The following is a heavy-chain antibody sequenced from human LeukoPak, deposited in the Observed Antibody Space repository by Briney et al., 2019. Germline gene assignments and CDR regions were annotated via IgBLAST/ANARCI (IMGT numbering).Heavy chain of an antibody. Sequence: KPSETLSLTCAVYGGSFSGYYWSWIRQPPGKGLEWIGEINHSGSTNYNPSLKSRVTISVDTSKNQFSLKLSSVTAADTAVYYCARERPGPAVVGSSSWYDPTYNWFDPWGQGTLVTVSS. D-gene: IGHD6-13*01. J-gene: IGHJ5*02. CDR3: ARERPGPAVVGSSSWYDPTYNWFDP. CDR2: INHSGST. CDR1: GGSFSGYY. V-gene: IGHV4-34*01.